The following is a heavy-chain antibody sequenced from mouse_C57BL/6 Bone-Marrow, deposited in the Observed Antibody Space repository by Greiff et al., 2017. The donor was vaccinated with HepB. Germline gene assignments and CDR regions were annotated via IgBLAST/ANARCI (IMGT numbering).Heavy chain of an antibody. CDR3: ARETAQATFIDAMDY. CDR1: GFTFSSYT. J-gene: IGHJ4*01. CDR2: ISGGGGNT. V-gene: IGHV5-9*01. Sequence: EVMLVESGGGLVKPGGSLKLSCAASGFTFSSYTMSWVRQTPEKRLEWVATISGGGGNTYYPDSVKGRFTISRDNAKNTLYLQMSSLRSEDTALYYCARETAQATFIDAMDYWGQGTSVTVSS. D-gene: IGHD3-2*02.